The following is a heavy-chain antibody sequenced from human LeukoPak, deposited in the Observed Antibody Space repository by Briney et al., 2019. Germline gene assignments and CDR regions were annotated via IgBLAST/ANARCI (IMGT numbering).Heavy chain of an antibody. CDR1: GGSFSGYY. V-gene: IGHV4-34*01. CDR3: ARRLRGSSAFDT. D-gene: IGHD3-22*01. CDR2: INHSGST. J-gene: IGHJ3*02. Sequence: SETLSLTCAVYGGSFSGYYWSWIRQPPGKGLEWIGEINHSGSTNYNPSLKSRVTISVDTSKNQFSLKLSSVTAADTTVYYCARRLRGSSAFDTWGQGTMVTVSS.